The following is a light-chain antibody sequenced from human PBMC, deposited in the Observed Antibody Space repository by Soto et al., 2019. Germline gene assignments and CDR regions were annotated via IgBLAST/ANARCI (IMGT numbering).Light chain of an antibody. CDR2: DAS. J-gene: IGKJ1*01. V-gene: IGKV3-11*01. Sequence: EIGLTQSPSTLSVSTGERATLSCRASQSVGTFFAWYQQKPGQAPRLLIYDASNRATGIPPRFSGSGAGTDFTLTTSSLVPEDFAVYYCQQCNNWTQWTFGQGTKVDIK. CDR3: QQCNNWTQWT. CDR1: QSVGTF.